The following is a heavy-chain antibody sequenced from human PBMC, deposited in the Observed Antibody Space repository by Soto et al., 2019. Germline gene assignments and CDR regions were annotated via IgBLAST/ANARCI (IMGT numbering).Heavy chain of an antibody. CDR2: IISSSSYI. J-gene: IGHJ3*02. Sequence: LRLSCAASGFTFSSYSMNWVRQAPGKGLEWVSSIISSSSYIYYADSVKGRFTISRDNAKNSLYLQMNSLRAEDTAVYYCAGYGGSDAFDIWGQGTMVTVSS. D-gene: IGHD3-16*01. CDR1: GFTFSSYS. CDR3: AGYGGSDAFDI. V-gene: IGHV3-21*01.